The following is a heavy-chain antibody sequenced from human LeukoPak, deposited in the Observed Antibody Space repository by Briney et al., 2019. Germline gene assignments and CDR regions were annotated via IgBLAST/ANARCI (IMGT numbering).Heavy chain of an antibody. CDR3: AKVLSKGGGYYLTDF. CDR2: ISYDGSNK. D-gene: IGHD3-22*01. Sequence: TGGSLRLSCAASGFTFSSYGMHWVRQAPGKGLEWVAVISYDGSNKYYADSVKGRFTISRDNSKNTLYLQMNSLRVEDSAVYYCAKVLSKGGGYYLTDFWGQGTLVTVSS. J-gene: IGHJ4*02. V-gene: IGHV3-30*18. CDR1: GFTFSSYG.